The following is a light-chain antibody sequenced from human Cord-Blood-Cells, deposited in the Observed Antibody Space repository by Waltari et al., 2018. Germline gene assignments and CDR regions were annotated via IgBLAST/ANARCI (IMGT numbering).Light chain of an antibody. Sequence: EIVLTQSPGTLSLSPGERATLSCRASQSVSSSYLDWYQQKPGQAPRLLIYGASSRATGIPDRFSGSGSGTDFTLTISRLEPEDFAVYYCQQYGSSPPLTFGPGTKVDIK. CDR1: QSVSSSY. CDR2: GAS. V-gene: IGKV3-20*01. CDR3: QQYGSSPPLT. J-gene: IGKJ3*01.